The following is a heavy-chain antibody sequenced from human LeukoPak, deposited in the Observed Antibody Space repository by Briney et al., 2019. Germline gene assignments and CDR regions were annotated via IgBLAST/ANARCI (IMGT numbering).Heavy chain of an antibody. V-gene: IGHV5-51*01. Sequence: GESLKISCEGTGYNFINFWIGWVRQMPGKGLEWMGIIYPGNSDTRYSPTFQGQVTISVDKSISTAYLRWRSLKASDTAMYYCARRLVSETVTPWDGMDVWGQGTTVTVSS. CDR3: ARRLVSETVTPWDGMDV. J-gene: IGHJ6*02. D-gene: IGHD4-17*01. CDR2: IYPGNSDT. CDR1: GYNFINFW.